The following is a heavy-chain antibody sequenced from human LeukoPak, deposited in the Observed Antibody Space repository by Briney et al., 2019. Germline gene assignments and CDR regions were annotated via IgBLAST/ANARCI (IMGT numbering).Heavy chain of an antibody. J-gene: IGHJ6*02. Sequence: ASVKVSCKASGYTFTGYYMHWVRQAPGQGLEWMGWINPNSGGTNYAQKFQGRVTMTRDTSISTAYMELSRLRSDDTAVYYCARSVPAAPLPYYYYYYGMDVWGQGTTVTVSS. CDR1: GYTFTGYY. CDR2: INPNSGGT. CDR3: ARSVPAAPLPYYYYYYGMDV. D-gene: IGHD2-2*01. V-gene: IGHV1-2*02.